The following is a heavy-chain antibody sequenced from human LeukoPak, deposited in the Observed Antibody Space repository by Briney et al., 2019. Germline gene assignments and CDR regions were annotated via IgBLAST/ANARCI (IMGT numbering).Heavy chain of an antibody. CDR1: GYTFTSYD. D-gene: IGHD6-13*01. Sequence: GASVKVSGKASGYTFTSYDINWVRQATGQRLEWRGWMNPNSGNTGYAHKFQGRVTMTRNTSINKAYMELSSLRSEHTAVYCCARGRKGKQQLVPDYWGQGTLVTVPS. CDR2: MNPNSGNT. CDR3: ARGRKGKQQLVPDY. J-gene: IGHJ4*02. V-gene: IGHV1-8*01.